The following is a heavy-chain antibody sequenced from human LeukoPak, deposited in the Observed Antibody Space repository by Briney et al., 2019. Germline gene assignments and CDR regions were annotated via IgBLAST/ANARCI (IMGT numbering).Heavy chain of an antibody. J-gene: IGHJ3*02. D-gene: IGHD3-22*01. CDR3: ARALYYDSSGNDAFDI. Sequence: GGSLRLSCAAPGFTFSSYWMSWVRQAPGKGLEWVANIKQDGSEKYYVDSVKGRFTISRDNAKNSLYLQMNSLRAEDTAVYYCARALYYDSSGNDAFDIWGQGTMVTVSS. CDR1: GFTFSSYW. V-gene: IGHV3-7*01. CDR2: IKQDGSEK.